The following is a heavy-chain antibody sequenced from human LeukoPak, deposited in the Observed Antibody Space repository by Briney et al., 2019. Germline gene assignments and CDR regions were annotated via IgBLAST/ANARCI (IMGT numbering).Heavy chain of an antibody. CDR1: GFTFGGYW. V-gene: IGHV3-74*01. Sequence: GGSLRLSCAGSGFTFGGYWMHWVRQAPGKGLVWVSRVDNDGINTIYEDSVKGRFTISRDNAKTTLYLHMSSLRAEDTAVYYCAKDRGTPDAFDLWGQGTMVTVSS. CDR3: AKDRGTPDAFDL. J-gene: IGHJ3*01. D-gene: IGHD5-24*01. CDR2: VDNDGINT.